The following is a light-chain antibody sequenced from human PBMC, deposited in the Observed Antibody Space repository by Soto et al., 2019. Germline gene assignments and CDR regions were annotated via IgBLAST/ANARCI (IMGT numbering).Light chain of an antibody. CDR2: DAS. Sequence: DIQMTQSPSTLSASVGDSVAITCRASQSINNWLAWYQLKPGKAPKLLIYDASTLESGVPSRFSGSGSGTEFTLTISILQPDDFATYDCQQYASYSPTFGQGTKVDIK. CDR1: QSINNW. CDR3: QQYASYSPT. V-gene: IGKV1-5*01. J-gene: IGKJ1*01.